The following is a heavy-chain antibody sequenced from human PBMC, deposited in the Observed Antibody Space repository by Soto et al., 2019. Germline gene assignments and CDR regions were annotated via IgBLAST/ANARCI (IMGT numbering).Heavy chain of an antibody. CDR3: ARGGYCSGGSCYASDFYYYYYMDV. CDR2: IIPILGIA. V-gene: IGHV1-69*02. J-gene: IGHJ6*03. Sequence: QVQLVQSGAEVKKPGSSVKVSCKASGGTFSSYTISWVRQAPGQGLEWMGRIIPILGIANYAQKFQGRVTITAEKSTSTAYMELSSLRSEDTAVYYCARGGYCSGGSCYASDFYYYYYMDVWGKGTTVTVSS. D-gene: IGHD2-15*01. CDR1: GGTFSSYT.